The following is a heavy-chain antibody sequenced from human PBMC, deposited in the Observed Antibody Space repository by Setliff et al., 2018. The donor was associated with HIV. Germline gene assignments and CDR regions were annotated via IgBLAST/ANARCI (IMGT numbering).Heavy chain of an antibody. Sequence: GESLKISCAASGFSLTSYGMHWVRQTPDKGLEWVAFIRYDDSYKFYADSVKGRFTISRDNSKNTLYLQMNSLRAEDTAIYYCARGGASSLPLDYWGNGTLVTVSS. J-gene: IGHJ4*01. CDR2: IRYDDSYK. CDR3: ARGGASSLPLDY. CDR1: GFSLTSYG. V-gene: IGHV3-30*02. D-gene: IGHD6-13*01.